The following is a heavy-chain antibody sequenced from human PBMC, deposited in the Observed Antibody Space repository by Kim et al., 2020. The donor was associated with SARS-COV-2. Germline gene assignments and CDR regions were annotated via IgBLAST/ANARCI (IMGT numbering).Heavy chain of an antibody. CDR3: ARRQGLLWFGDRTNYGMDV. J-gene: IGHJ6*02. Sequence: GESLKISCKGSGYSFTSYWIGWVRQMPGKGLEWMGIIYPGDSDTRYSPSFQGQVTISADKSISTAYLQWSSLKASDTAMYYCARRQGLLWFGDRTNYGMDVWGQGTTVTVSS. CDR1: GYSFTSYW. CDR2: IYPGDSDT. D-gene: IGHD3-10*01. V-gene: IGHV5-51*01.